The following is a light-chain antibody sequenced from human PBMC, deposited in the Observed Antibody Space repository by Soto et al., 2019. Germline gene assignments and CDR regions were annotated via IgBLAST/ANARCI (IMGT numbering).Light chain of an antibody. Sequence: QSALTQPPSASGSPGQSVAISCTATSSDVGGYNYVSWYQQHPGKAPKLMIYEVNTRPSGVPDRFSGSKSGNTASLTVSGLQAEDEADYYCSSYAGSSNVFGTGTKVTVL. CDR2: EVN. V-gene: IGLV2-8*01. CDR3: SSYAGSSNV. CDR1: SSDVGGYNY. J-gene: IGLJ1*01.